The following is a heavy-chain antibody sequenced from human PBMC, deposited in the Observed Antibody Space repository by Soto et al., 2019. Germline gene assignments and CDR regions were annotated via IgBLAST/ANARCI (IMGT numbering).Heavy chain of an antibody. D-gene: IGHD4-17*01. CDR3: AKDVRSKYFDY. Sequence: LRLSCAASGFTFSSYGMHWVRQAPGKGLEWVAVISYDGSNKYYADSVKGRFTISRDNSKNTLYLQMNSLRAEDTAVYYCAKDVRSKYFDYWGQGTLVTVSS. J-gene: IGHJ4*02. CDR1: GFTFSSYG. V-gene: IGHV3-30*18. CDR2: ISYDGSNK.